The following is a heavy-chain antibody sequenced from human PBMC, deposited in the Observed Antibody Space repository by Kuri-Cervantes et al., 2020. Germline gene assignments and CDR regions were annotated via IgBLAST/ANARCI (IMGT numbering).Heavy chain of an antibody. J-gene: IGHJ4*02. V-gene: IGHV1-8*01. CDR3: ARVNGDYVLNY. CDR1: GYTFTGYD. D-gene: IGHD4-17*01. Sequence: ASVKVSCKASGYTFTGYDINWVRQAPGQGLGWMGWMNPNSGNTDYAQNFQGRVTMTRNTSISTAYMELSSLRSEDTAVYYCARVNGDYVLNYWGQGTLVTVSS. CDR2: MNPNSGNT.